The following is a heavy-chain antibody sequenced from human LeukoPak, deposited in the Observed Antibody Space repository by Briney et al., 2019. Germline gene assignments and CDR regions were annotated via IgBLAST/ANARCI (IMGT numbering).Heavy chain of an antibody. CDR2: ISSSSSYI. CDR1: GFTFSSYN. Sequence: GGSLRLSCAASGFTFSSYNMNWVRQAPGKGLEWVSSISSSSSYIYYADSVKGRFTISRDNAKNSLYLQMNSLRAEDTAVYYCASMVRGATYYYYYYGMDVWGQGTTVTVSS. CDR3: ASMVRGATYYYYYYGMDV. D-gene: IGHD3-10*01. J-gene: IGHJ6*02. V-gene: IGHV3-21*04.